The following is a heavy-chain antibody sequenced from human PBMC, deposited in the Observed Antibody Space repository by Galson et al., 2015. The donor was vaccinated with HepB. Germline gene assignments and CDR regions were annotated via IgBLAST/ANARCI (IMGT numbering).Heavy chain of an antibody. J-gene: IGHJ5*02. Sequence: SLRLSCAASGFTFSSYGMHWVRQAPGKGLEWVAVISYDGSNKYYADSVKGRFTISRDNSKNTLYLQMNSLRAEDTAVYYCARDSGGSGSYPWFDPWGQGTLVTVSS. CDR2: ISYDGSNK. V-gene: IGHV3-30*03. CDR3: ARDSGGSGSYPWFDP. CDR1: GFTFSSYG. D-gene: IGHD3-10*01.